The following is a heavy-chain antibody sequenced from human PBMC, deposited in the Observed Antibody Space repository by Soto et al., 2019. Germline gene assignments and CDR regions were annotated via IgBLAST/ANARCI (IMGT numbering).Heavy chain of an antibody. J-gene: IGHJ4*02. Sequence: GGSLRLSCAASGFIFSDYGIHWVRQAPGKGLEWVALIWYDGSKKYYADSVKGRFTVSRDNINSTLYLEMNSLRVEDSAVYYCAREGAVAGSQDFWGQGTLVTVSS. CDR1: GFIFSDYG. V-gene: IGHV3-33*01. CDR3: AREGAVAGSQDF. D-gene: IGHD6-19*01. CDR2: IWYDGSKK.